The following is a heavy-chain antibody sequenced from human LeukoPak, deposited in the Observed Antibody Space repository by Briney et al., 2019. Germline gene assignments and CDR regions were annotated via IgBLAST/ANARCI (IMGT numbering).Heavy chain of an antibody. V-gene: IGHV3-33*08. J-gene: IGHJ4*02. CDR1: GFTVSSNY. CDR3: ARDSLWFGESSLDY. Sequence: GGSLRLSCAASGFTVSSNYMSWVRQAPGKGLEWVAVIWYDGSNKYYADSVKGRFTISRDNSKNTLYLQMNSLRAEDTAVYYCARDSLWFGESSLDYWGQGTLVTVSS. CDR2: IWYDGSNK. D-gene: IGHD3-10*01.